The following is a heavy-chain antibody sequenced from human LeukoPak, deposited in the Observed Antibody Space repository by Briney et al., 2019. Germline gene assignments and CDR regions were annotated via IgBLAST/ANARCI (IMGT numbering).Heavy chain of an antibody. V-gene: IGHV4-59*08. J-gene: IGHJ5*02. CDR2: IYYSGST. CDR3: ARHGAHNYYGSGSYLNWFGP. CDR1: GGSISSYY. D-gene: IGHD3-10*01. Sequence: PETLSLTCTVSGGSISSYYWSWIRQPPGKGLEWIGYIYYSGSTNYNPSLKSRVTISVDTSKNQFSLKLSSVTAADTAVYYCARHGAHNYYGSGSYLNWFGPWGQGTLVTVSS.